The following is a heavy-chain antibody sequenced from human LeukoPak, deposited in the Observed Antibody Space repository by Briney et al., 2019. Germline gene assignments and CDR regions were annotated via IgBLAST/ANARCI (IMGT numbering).Heavy chain of an antibody. V-gene: IGHV1-46*01. J-gene: IGHJ6*02. CDR3: ARQRYPMDV. D-gene: IGHD3-16*01. CDR2: INPSGGST. Sequence: ASVKVSCKASGYALTRYYMHWVRQAPGQGLEWMGIINPSGGSTSYAQNFQGRVTMTRDTSTSTVYMEVSSLTSGDTAVYYCARQRYPMDVWGQGTTVTVSS. CDR1: GYALTRYY.